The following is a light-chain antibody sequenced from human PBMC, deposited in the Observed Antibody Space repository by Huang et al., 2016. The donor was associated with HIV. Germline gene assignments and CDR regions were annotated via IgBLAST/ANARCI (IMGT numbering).Light chain of an antibody. CDR1: QGITDD. V-gene: IGKV1-6*01. CDR2: GAS. J-gene: IGKJ1*01. Sequence: AIQMTQSPSSLSASVGDRVTIPCRASQGITDDLAWYQQKPGKAPKLLISGASTLRSGVPSRFSGSGSGTDCTLTISSLQPEDYATYYCLQDHNYPRTFGQGTKVEI. CDR3: LQDHNYPRT.